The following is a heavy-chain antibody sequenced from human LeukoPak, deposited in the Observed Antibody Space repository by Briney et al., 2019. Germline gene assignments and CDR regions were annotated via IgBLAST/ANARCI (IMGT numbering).Heavy chain of an antibody. J-gene: IGHJ6*02. Sequence: SVKVSCKASGGTFSSYAISWVRQAPGQGLEWMGRIIPILGIANYAQKFQGRVTITADKSTSTAYMELSSLRSEDTAVYYCARPNGDYDYYYYGMDVWGQGTTVTVSS. V-gene: IGHV1-69*04. CDR3: ARPNGDYDYYYYGMDV. D-gene: IGHD4-17*01. CDR1: GGTFSSYA. CDR2: IIPILGIA.